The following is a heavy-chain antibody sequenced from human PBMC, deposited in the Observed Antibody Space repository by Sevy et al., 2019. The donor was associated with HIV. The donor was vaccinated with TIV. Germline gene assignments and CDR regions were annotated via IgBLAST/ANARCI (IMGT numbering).Heavy chain of an antibody. CDR3: ATRSLNSGPYFDP. D-gene: IGHD1-1*01. V-gene: IGHV3-23*01. CDR2: ISSEGSTT. Sequence: GESLQISCAASGFTFSRYVMNWVRQAPGKGLEWVSVISSEGSTTYYADSVKGRFTISRDNSKSTLYLQMNSLRAEDTAVYYCATRSLNSGPYFDPWGQGTLVTVSS. CDR1: GFTFSRYV. J-gene: IGHJ4*02.